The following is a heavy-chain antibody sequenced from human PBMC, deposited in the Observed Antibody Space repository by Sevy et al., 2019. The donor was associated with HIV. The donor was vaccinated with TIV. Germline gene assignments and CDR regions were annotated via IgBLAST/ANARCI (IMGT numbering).Heavy chain of an antibody. CDR2: ISGGGVTI. V-gene: IGHV3-48*01. CDR3: ARDWWDSYGYHWLDP. Sequence: GWSLRLSCAASGFSFSSNSMIWVRQAPGKGLEWISYISGGGVTIYYADSVKGRFTISRDNAKKSVYLEMNSLRVEDTAVYYCARDWWDSYGYHWLDPWGQGTLVTVSS. J-gene: IGHJ5*02. CDR1: GFSFSSNS. D-gene: IGHD5-18*01.